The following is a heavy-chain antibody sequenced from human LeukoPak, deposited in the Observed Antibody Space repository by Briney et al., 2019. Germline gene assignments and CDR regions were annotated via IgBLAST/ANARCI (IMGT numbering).Heavy chain of an antibody. CDR3: ARHGPAAYYFDY. V-gene: IGHV4-39*01. D-gene: IGHD2-2*01. CDR2: IYYSGST. J-gene: IGHJ4*02. Sequence: SETLSLTCTVSGGSISSSSYYWGWIRQPPGKGLEWIGSIYYSGSTYYNPSLKSRVTISVDTSKNQFSLKLSSVTAADTAVYYCARHGPAAYYFDYWGQGTLVTVSS. CDR1: GGSISSSSYY.